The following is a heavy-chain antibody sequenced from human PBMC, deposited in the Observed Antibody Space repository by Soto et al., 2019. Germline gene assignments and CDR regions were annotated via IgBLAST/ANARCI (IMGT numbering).Heavy chain of an antibody. D-gene: IGHD4-17*01. CDR1: GFTFSSHN. CDR3: ARTDYGDYVRGAFDI. Sequence: EVQLVESGGGQVKPGGSLRLSCAASGFTFSSHNMNWVRQAPGKGLEWVSCISGSSSYIFYADSVKGRFTISRDNAKNSLYLQMNSLRVEDTAVYYCARTDYGDYVRGAFDIWGQGTMVTVSS. CDR2: ISGSSSYI. V-gene: IGHV3-21*01. J-gene: IGHJ3*02.